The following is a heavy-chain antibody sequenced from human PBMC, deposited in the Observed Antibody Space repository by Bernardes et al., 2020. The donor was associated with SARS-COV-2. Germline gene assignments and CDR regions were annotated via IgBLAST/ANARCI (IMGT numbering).Heavy chain of an antibody. D-gene: IGHD4-17*01. J-gene: IGHJ4*02. Sequence: GGSLRLSCVASGFTFRNYPMHWVRQPPGKGLEWVAVISYEGSSIYYADSVKGRFTISRDNSKNTLYLQMNSLRVEDTAVYYCARDILTVTTILWGQGTLVIVSS. V-gene: IGHV3-30-3*01. CDR1: GFTFRNYP. CDR2: ISYEGSSI. CDR3: ARDILTVTTIL.